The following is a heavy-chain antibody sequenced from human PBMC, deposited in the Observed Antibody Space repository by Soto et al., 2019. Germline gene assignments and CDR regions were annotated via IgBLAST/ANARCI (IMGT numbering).Heavy chain of an antibody. V-gene: IGHV3-49*03. D-gene: IGHD3-3*01. CDR3: TRIGRGSRAFLEWFEDYYYYYGMDV. CDR1: GFTFGDYA. CDR2: IRSKAYGGTT. Sequence: GGSLRLSCTASGFTFGDYAMSWFRQAPGKGLEWVGFIRSKAYGGTTEYAASVKGRFTISRDDSKSIAYLQMNSLKTEDTAVYYCTRIGRGSRAFLEWFEDYYYYYGMDVWGQGTTVTVS. J-gene: IGHJ6*02.